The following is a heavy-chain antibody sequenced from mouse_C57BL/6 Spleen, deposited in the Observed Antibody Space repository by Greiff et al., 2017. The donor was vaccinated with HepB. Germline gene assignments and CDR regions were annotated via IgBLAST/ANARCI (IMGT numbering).Heavy chain of an antibody. CDR3: ARAGADCYSRFAY. V-gene: IGHV1-18*01. CDR2: INPNNGGT. Sequence: EVKLQESGPELVKPGASVKIPCKASGYTFTDYNMDWVKQSHGKSLEWIGDINPNNGGTIYNEKFKGKATLTVDKSSSTAYMELRSLTSEDTAVYYCARAGADCYSRFAYWRRGTLVTVSA. J-gene: IGHJ3*01. D-gene: IGHD2-3*01. CDR1: GYTFTDYN.